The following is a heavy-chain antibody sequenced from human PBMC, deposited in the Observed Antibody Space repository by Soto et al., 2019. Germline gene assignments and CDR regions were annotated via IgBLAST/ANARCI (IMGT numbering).Heavy chain of an antibody. D-gene: IGHD5-18*01. J-gene: IGHJ4*02. CDR2: IYYSGST. V-gene: IGHV4-31*03. CDR3: ERYSLSGYGDY. Sequence: PSETLSLTCTVSGGSISSGGYYWSWIRQHPGKGLEWIGYIYYSGSTYYNPSLKSRVTISVDTSKNQFSLKLSSVTAADTAVYYSERYSLSGYGDYWGQGTLVTVSS. CDR1: GGSISSGGYY.